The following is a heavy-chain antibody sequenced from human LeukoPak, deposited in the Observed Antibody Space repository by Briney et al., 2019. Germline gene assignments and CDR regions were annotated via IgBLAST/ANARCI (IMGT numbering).Heavy chain of an antibody. V-gene: IGHV3-23*01. D-gene: IGHD6-19*01. CDR3: AKYMSSGQ. Sequence: GGSLRLSCAPSGFTFSNCVMSWVRPAPGKGLEWVSGVSGSGDSTYYTDSVKGRFTISRDNSNNTLFLLMNSLRAEDTAVYYCAKYMSSGQWGQGTLVTVSS. J-gene: IGHJ4*02. CDR2: VSGSGDST. CDR1: GFTFSNCV.